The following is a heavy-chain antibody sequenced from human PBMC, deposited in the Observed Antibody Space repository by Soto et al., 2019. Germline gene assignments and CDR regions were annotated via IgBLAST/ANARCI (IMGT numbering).Heavy chain of an antibody. CDR2: IIPIFGTA. CDR1: GGTFSSYA. J-gene: IGHJ6*02. CDR3: ARVRGYGSGSYFGLQSGMDV. V-gene: IGHV1-69*13. D-gene: IGHD3-10*01. Sequence: SVKVSCKASGGTFSSYAISWVRQAPGQGLEWMGGIIPIFGTANYAQKFQGRVTITADESTSTAYMELSSLRSEDTAVYYCARVRGYGSGSYFGLQSGMDVWGQGTTVTVSS.